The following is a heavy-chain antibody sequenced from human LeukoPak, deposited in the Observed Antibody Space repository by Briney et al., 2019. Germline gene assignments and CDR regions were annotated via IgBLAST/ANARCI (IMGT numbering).Heavy chain of an antibody. CDR1: GFTFSSYW. Sequence: GGSLRLSCAASGFTFSSYWIHWVRQAPGKGLAWVSRVNSDGSTTTYADSVKGRFTISRDNAKNTMYLQMNSLRAEDTGVYYCARTTYTSSRFDFWGQGTLVTVSS. CDR3: ARTTYTSSRFDF. J-gene: IGHJ4*02. V-gene: IGHV3-74*03. D-gene: IGHD6-13*01. CDR2: VNSDGSTT.